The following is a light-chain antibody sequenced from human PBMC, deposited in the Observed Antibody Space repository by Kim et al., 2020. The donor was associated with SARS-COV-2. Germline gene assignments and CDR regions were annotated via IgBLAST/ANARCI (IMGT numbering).Light chain of an antibody. CDR2: DVN. CDR1: SSDVGDYNY. CDR3: SSYTSSHTVV. V-gene: IGLV2-14*03. J-gene: IGLJ2*01. Sequence: GQSITISCTGTSSDVGDYNYVTWYQQHPGKVPKLMIFDVNNRPSGVSNRFSGSKSGNTASLTISGLQAEDEADYYCSSYTSSHTVVFGGGTQLTVL.